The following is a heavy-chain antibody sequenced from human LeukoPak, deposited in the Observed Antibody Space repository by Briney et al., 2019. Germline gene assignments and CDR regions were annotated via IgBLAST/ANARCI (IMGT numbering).Heavy chain of an antibody. J-gene: IGHJ4*02. CDR1: GYTLTELS. CDR2: FDPEDGET. D-gene: IGHD2-2*01. Sequence: ASVKVSCKVSGYTLTELSMHWVRQAPGIGLEWMGGFDPEDGETIYAQKFQGRVTMTEDTSTDTAYMELSSLRSEDTAVYYCATDRYCSSTSCSSNFDYWGQGTLVTVSS. CDR3: ATDRYCSSTSCSSNFDY. V-gene: IGHV1-24*01.